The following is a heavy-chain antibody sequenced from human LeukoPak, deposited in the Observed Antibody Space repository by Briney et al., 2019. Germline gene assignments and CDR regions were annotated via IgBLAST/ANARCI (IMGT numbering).Heavy chain of an antibody. J-gene: IGHJ4*02. CDR3: ARDLLNEGNHLDY. CDR2: IYYSGST. V-gene: IGHV4-30-4*01. Sequence: PSETLSLTCTVSGGSISSGDYYWSWIRQPPGKGLEWIGYIYYSGSTYYNPSLKSRVTISVDTSKNQFSLKLSSVAAADTAVYYCARDLLNEGNHLDYWGQGTLVTVSS. CDR1: GGSISSGDYY. D-gene: IGHD4-23*01.